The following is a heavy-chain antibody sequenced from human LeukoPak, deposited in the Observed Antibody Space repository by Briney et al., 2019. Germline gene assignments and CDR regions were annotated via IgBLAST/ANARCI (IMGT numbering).Heavy chain of an antibody. CDR1: GFIFSNYW. D-gene: IGHD1-1*01. CDR3: VKLRNDAGLEY. CDR2: INEGGSEK. V-gene: IGHV3-7*03. Sequence: GGSLRLTCEPSGFIFSNYWMSWVRQAPGKGLEWVANINEGGSEKYYLDSVKGRFTISRDNARDSLYLQMDSLRVGDTAVYYCVKLRNDAGLEYWGQGTLVTVSS. J-gene: IGHJ4*02.